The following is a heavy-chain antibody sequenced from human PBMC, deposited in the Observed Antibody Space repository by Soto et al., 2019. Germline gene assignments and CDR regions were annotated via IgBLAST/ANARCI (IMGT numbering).Heavy chain of an antibody. J-gene: IGHJ4*02. CDR1: SGSINSFY. CDR3: ARDRIIGTSYSDY. CDR2: IHSSGTT. Sequence: LSLTCTVSSGSINSFYWAWMRQPAGKGLEWIGRIHSSGTTNYNPSLSSRVTMSVDPSKNQFSLRLTSVTAADTAVYYCARDRIIGTSYSDYWGQGILVTVSS. V-gene: IGHV4-4*07. D-gene: IGHD1-7*01.